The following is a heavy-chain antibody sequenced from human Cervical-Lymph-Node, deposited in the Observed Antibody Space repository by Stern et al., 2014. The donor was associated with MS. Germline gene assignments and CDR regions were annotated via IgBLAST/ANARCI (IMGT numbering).Heavy chain of an antibody. V-gene: IGHV4-59*01. CDR3: ARATDL. Sequence: QLQLQESGPGLLRPSETLSLTCTVSGASITSYYWSWIRQPPWKGLEWIGYIYYSGTTNYNASLKGRVAISIDTSKTQFSLRLSSVTAADTAVYYCARATDLWGQGTLVTVSS. J-gene: IGHJ5*02. CDR1: GASITSYY. CDR2: IYYSGTT.